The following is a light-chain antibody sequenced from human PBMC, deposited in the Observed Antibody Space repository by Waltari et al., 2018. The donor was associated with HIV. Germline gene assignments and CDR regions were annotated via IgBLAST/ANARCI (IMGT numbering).Light chain of an antibody. J-gene: IGKJ2*01. CDR3: QQYYSVPYT. CDR1: RSVFYKSDYRDY. CDR2: WAS. V-gene: IGKV4-1*01. Sequence: DIVMTQSVDSLSVSLGERATITCKSSRSVFYKSDYRDYLTWYKQKEGQPLKLLIYWASSRESGVPERFTGTGSGTHFSLTIRSLQAEDVAVYFCQQYYSVPYTFGQGTKLEI.